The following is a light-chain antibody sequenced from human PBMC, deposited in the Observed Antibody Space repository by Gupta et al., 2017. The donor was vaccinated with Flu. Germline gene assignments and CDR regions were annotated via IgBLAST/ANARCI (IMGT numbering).Light chain of an antibody. Sequence: SDDVGGYDYVSWYQQPPGKAPKHMIYDVSNRPSGVSNRFSGSKSGNTASVTISGLQAEDEADYYCNSYSSSSTLVVFGGGTKLTVL. J-gene: IGLJ2*01. V-gene: IGLV2-14*03. CDR2: DVS. CDR3: NSYSSSSTLVV. CDR1: SDDVGGYDY.